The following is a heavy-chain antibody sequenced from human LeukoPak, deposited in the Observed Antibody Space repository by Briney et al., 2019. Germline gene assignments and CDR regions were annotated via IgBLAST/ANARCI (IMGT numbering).Heavy chain of an antibody. Sequence: GGSLRLSCAASGFTLSNYDMNWVRQAPGKGLEWVSSISTSSRYIYYKDSVRGRFTISRDDAKNSLHLEMNSLRAEDTAVYYCARADCSSSTCYLRRSWFDPWGQGTMVTVSS. CDR3: ARADCSSSTCYLRRSWFDP. D-gene: IGHD2-2*01. CDR1: GFTLSNYD. J-gene: IGHJ5*02. CDR2: ISTSSRYI. V-gene: IGHV3-21*01.